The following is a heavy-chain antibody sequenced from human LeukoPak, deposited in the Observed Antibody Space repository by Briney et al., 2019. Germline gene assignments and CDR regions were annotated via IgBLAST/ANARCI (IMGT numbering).Heavy chain of an antibody. D-gene: IGHD1-26*01. CDR2: IIPIFGTA. Sequence: EASVKVSCKASGGTFSSYAISWVRQAPGQGLEWMGGIIPIFGTANYAQKFQGRVTITADESTSTAYMELSSLRSEDTAVYYCARDMGAAQFDYWGQGTLVTVSS. CDR3: ARDMGAAQFDY. V-gene: IGHV1-69*13. J-gene: IGHJ4*02. CDR1: GGTFSSYA.